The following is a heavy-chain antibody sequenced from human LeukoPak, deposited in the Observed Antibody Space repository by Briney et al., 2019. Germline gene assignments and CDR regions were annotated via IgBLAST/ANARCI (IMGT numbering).Heavy chain of an antibody. CDR3: ARGFAVAGTREKNFDY. J-gene: IGHJ4*02. CDR1: GYTFTGYY. V-gene: IGHV1-2*02. CDR2: INPNNGGT. D-gene: IGHD6-19*01. Sequence: ASVKVSCKASGYTFTGYYMHWVRQAPGQGLEWMGWINPNNGGTNYAQKFQGRVTMTRDTSISTAYMELSRLRSDDTAVYYCARGFAVAGTREKNFDYWGQGTLVTVSS.